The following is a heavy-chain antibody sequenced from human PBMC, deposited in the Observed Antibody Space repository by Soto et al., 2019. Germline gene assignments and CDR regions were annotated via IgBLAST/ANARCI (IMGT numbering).Heavy chain of an antibody. CDR2: ISYAGNNK. D-gene: IGHD1-1*01. J-gene: IGHJ3*02. V-gene: IGHV3-30*18. Sequence: QEQLVESGGGVVQPGRSLRLSCAASGFTLSTSGMHWVRQAPGKGLEWVAVISYAGNNKYYADSVKGRFTISRYISKNTMYLHMNSLRPEDTAVYYCVKDLAYMDSRMVSDENEAFDIWGQGTMVSVSS. CDR1: GFTLSTSG. CDR3: VKDLAYMDSRMVSDENEAFDI.